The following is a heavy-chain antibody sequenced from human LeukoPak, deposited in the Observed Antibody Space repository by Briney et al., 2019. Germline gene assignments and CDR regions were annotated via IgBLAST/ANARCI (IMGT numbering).Heavy chain of an antibody. CDR2: INHSGST. CDR3: ARGRVGPRWRPFDY. J-gene: IGHJ4*02. D-gene: IGHD6-13*01. CDR1: GGSFSGYY. V-gene: IGHV4-34*01. Sequence: SETLSLTCAVYGGSFSGYYWSWIRQPPGKGLEWIGEINHSGSTNYNPSLKSRVTISVDTSKNQFSLKLSSVTAADTAVYYCARGRVGPRWRPFDYWGQGTLVTVSS.